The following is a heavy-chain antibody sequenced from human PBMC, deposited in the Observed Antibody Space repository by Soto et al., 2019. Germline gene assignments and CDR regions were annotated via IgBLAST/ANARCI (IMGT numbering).Heavy chain of an antibody. CDR2: MTGSGGDI. J-gene: IGHJ4*02. CDR3: AKDAVYGDGLWLAAN. Sequence: QVQLVESGGGVVQPGRSLRLSCAASGFTFSSYGMHWVRQAPGKGLEWVAGMTGSGGDIRYADSVKGRFTISKDNSKNTLYLQMNGLRAEDTAMYYCAKDAVYGDGLWLAANWGQGTLVTVSS. V-gene: IGHV3-30*18. CDR1: GFTFSSYG. D-gene: IGHD2-21*02.